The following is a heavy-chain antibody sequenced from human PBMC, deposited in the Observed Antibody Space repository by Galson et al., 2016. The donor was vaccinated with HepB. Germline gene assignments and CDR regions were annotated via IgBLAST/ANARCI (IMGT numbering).Heavy chain of an antibody. Sequence: ETLSLTCTVSGDSINSYLWTWIRQAPGKGLEWIGDISYTGNTNYKPSLKSRFSLSLDTSTNPISLKLTSVTVADTAIYFCARGWTSNYEFLSGHYKSFFVYWGQGTLVTVSS. D-gene: IGHD3-3*01. CDR3: ARGWTSNYEFLSGHYKSFFVY. J-gene: IGHJ4*02. CDR2: ISYTGNT. V-gene: IGHV4-59*01. CDR1: GDSINSYL.